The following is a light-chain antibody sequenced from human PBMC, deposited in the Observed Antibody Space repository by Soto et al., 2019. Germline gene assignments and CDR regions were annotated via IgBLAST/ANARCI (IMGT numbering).Light chain of an antibody. Sequence: DIQMTQSPSTLSASVGDRVTITCRASQSISNWLAWYQQKPGTAPKLLIYEASTLKSGVPSRFSGIRSGTEFTLTVSSLQHDDFATYYCQQYNDSFPYTFGQGTKLEIK. V-gene: IGKV1-5*03. CDR2: EAS. CDR1: QSISNW. J-gene: IGKJ2*01. CDR3: QQYNDSFPYT.